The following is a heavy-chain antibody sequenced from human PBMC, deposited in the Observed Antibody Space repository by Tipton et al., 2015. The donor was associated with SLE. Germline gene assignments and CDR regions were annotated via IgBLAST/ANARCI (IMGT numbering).Heavy chain of an antibody. CDR3: AGLHGYSYGLNWFDP. D-gene: IGHD5-18*01. J-gene: IGHJ5*02. Sequence: TLSLTCTVSGGSVSSSSKYWAWIRQPPGKGLEGIGSIYYTGITTYYNSFLKSRVTMSVDTSKNQFSLRLTSVIAADTAVYYCAGLHGYSYGLNWFDPWGQGTLISVSS. V-gene: IGHV4-39*07. CDR2: IYYTGITT. CDR1: GGSVSSSSKY.